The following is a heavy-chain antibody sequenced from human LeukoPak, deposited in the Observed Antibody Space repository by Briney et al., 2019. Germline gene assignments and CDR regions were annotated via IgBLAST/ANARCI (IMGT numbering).Heavy chain of an antibody. CDR1: AYSFTGYY. Sequence: ATVKVSCKASAYSFTGYYMHWVRQAPGQGLEWMGWINPNSGGTNYAQKFQGRVTMTRDTSISTAYMELSRLRSDDTAVYYCARGPGFYYFDYWGQGTLVTVSS. D-gene: IGHD3-3*01. V-gene: IGHV1-2*02. CDR2: INPNSGGT. J-gene: IGHJ4*02. CDR3: ARGPGFYYFDY.